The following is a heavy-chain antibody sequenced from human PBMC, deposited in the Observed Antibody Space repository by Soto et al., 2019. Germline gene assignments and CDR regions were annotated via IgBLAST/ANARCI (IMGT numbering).Heavy chain of an antibody. CDR3: ARDTPYYYDSSGYSTGFDY. CDR2: INPSGGST. D-gene: IGHD3-22*01. V-gene: IGHV1-46*01. Sequence: GASVKVSCKASGYTFTSYYMHWVRQAPGQGLEWMGIINPSGGSTSYAQKFQGRVTMTRDTSTSTVYMELSSLRSEDTAVYYCARDTPYYYDSSGYSTGFDYWGQGTLVTVSS. J-gene: IGHJ4*02. CDR1: GYTFTSYY.